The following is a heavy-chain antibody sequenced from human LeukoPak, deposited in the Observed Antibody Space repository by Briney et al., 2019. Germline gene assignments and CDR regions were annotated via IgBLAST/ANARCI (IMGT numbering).Heavy chain of an antibody. J-gene: IGHJ6*02. CDR2: SKRKIDGGTT. CDR1: GFTFTNAW. CDR3: VADFGEADGGLWYGMDV. Sequence: RAGGSLRLSCAASGFTFTNAWMNWVRQAPGKGLEWVGRSKRKIDGGTTDYAAPVKGRFTISRDDSRNTLSLQMNSLRSEDTAVYYCVADFGEADGGLWYGMDVWGQGTTVTVSS. D-gene: IGHD4/OR15-4a*01. V-gene: IGHV3-15*07.